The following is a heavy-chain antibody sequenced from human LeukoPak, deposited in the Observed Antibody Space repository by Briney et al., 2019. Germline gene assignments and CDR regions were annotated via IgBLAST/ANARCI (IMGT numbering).Heavy chain of an antibody. D-gene: IGHD4-23*01. CDR1: GFTFSDSA. Sequence: GGSLRLSCAASGFTFSDSAMTWVRQAPGKGLDWVSLISFSGANSYYADSVKGRFTISRDNSKNTLSLQMNSLRAEDTAVYYCAKDKYGGNANDASDIWGPGTMVTVSS. V-gene: IGHV3-23*01. J-gene: IGHJ3*02. CDR3: AKDKYGGNANDASDI. CDR2: ISFSGANS.